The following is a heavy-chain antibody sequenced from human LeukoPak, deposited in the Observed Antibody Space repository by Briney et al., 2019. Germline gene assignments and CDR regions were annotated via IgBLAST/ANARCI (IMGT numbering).Heavy chain of an antibody. D-gene: IGHD3-16*02. Sequence: SETLSLTCTVSDGSISSSSYYWGWIRQPPGKGLEWIGSIYYSGSTNYNPSLKSRVTISVDTSKNQFSLKLSSVTAADTAVYYCARYSDITFGGVIVNYFDYWGQGTLVTVSS. CDR2: IYYSGST. CDR1: DGSISSSSYY. V-gene: IGHV4-39*07. J-gene: IGHJ4*02. CDR3: ARYSDITFGGVIVNYFDY.